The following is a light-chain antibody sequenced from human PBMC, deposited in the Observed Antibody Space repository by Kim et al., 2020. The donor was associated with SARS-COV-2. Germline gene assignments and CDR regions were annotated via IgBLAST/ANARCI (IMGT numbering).Light chain of an antibody. CDR1: QSSSFW. Sequence: ASVGDRVTIPCRASQSSSFWLAWYQQKPGKAPNLLIYHASSLESGVPSSFSGSGSGTEFTLTISSLQPDDFATYYCQQYNTYPITFGQGTRLEIK. CDR3: QQYNTYPIT. CDR2: HAS. V-gene: IGKV1-5*01. J-gene: IGKJ5*01.